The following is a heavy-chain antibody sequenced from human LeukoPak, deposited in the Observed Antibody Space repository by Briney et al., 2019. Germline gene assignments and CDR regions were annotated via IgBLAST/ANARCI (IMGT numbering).Heavy chain of an antibody. CDR3: AKXXXXSGYYP. D-gene: IGHD3-22*01. CDR1: GFTCSSYA. J-gene: IGHJ5*02. CDR2: IXDSXSTT. Sequence: GGSLRLSCAASGFTCSSYAMSWVRQAPGKGLEWVSTIXDSXSTTYYADAVRGRFTISRDNSKNRLYLQMNSLRAEDTAVYFCAKXXXXSGYYPWGQGTLVTVS. V-gene: IGHV3-23*01.